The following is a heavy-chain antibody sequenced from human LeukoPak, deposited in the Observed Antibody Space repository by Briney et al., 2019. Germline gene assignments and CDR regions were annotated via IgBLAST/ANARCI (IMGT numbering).Heavy chain of an antibody. J-gene: IGHJ3*02. Sequence: ASVKVSCKASGYTFTSYYMHWVRQAPGQGLEWMGIINPSGGSTSYAQKFQGRVTMTRDTSTSTVYMELSSLRSEDTAVYYCARGRFVEAKVDAFDIWGQGTMVTVSS. CDR3: ARGRFVEAKVDAFDI. CDR1: GYTFTSYY. CDR2: INPSGGST. V-gene: IGHV1-46*01.